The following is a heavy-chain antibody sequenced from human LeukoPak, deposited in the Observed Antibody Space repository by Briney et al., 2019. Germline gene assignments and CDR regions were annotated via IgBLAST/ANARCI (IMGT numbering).Heavy chain of an antibody. CDR2: ASYTGTT. D-gene: IGHD3-10*01. V-gene: IGHV4-39*01. J-gene: IGHJ4*02. CDR3: ARQGELWFGDYFAD. Sequence: SSETLSLTCTVSGGSISSSRYYWGWIRQPPGKGLEWIGSASYTGTTYYNPSLKSRVTISVDTSKNQFSLKLTSLTAADMAVFYCARQGELWFGDYFADWGQGTLVTVSS. CDR1: GGSISSSRYY.